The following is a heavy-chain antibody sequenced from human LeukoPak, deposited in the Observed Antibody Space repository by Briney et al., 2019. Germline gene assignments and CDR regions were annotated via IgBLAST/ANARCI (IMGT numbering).Heavy chain of an antibody. V-gene: IGHV4-59*08. Sequence: PSETLCLTCTVSSGALCGSDWSGIRGPPGKGRECSGYMYYSGSTRYNPSLKSRVTISVDTSKNQVSLSLSSATAVHTAFYYCARQGYNYNTGRPDWFDPWGQGILVTVSS. CDR3: ARQGYNYNTGRPDWFDP. CDR1: SGALCGSD. J-gene: IGHJ5*02. D-gene: IGHD5-24*01. CDR2: MYYSGST.